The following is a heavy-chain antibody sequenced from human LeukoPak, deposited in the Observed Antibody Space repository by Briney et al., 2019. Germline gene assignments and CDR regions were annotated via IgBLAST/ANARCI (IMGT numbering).Heavy chain of an antibody. V-gene: IGHV3-23*01. D-gene: IGHD5-12*01. CDR3: AKGGYTSHYDY. Sequence: GGSLRLSCAAPGFTFSSYAMTWVRQAPGKGLQWVSTIRATAGTTYYADSVQGRFTISRDNSKNTVFLQMNSLRAEDTAVYYCAKGGYTSHYDYWGQGTLVTVSS. CDR2: IRATAGTT. J-gene: IGHJ4*02. CDR1: GFTFSSYA.